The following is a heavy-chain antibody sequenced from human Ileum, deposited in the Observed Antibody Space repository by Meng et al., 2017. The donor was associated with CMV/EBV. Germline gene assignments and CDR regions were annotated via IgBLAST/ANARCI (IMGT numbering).Heavy chain of an antibody. CDR3: ARAPYDFWSGYNYYFDY. D-gene: IGHD3-3*01. V-gene: IGHV4-39*07. Sequence: GSLRLSCTVSGGSISSSSYYWGWIRQPPGKGLEWIGSIYYSGSTYYNPSLKSRVTISVDTSKNQFSLKLSSVTAADTAVYYCARAPYDFWSGYNYYFDYWGQGTLVTVSS. J-gene: IGHJ4*02. CDR1: GGSISSSSYY. CDR2: IYYSGST.